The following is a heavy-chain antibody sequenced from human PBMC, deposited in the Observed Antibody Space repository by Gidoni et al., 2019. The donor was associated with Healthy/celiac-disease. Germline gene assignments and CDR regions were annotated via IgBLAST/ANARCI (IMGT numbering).Heavy chain of an antibody. D-gene: IGHD3-10*01. CDR1: GFTFSSYG. J-gene: IGHJ4*02. Sequence: QVQLVESGGGVVQPGRSLRLSCAASGFTFSSYGMTWVRQAPGKGLEWVAVISYDGSNKYYADSVKGRFTISRDNSKNTLYLQMNSLRAEDTAVYYCAKELLVRGSAKAPIEGGIGYWGQGTLVTVSS. V-gene: IGHV3-30*18. CDR3: AKELLVRGSAKAPIEGGIGY. CDR2: ISYDGSNK.